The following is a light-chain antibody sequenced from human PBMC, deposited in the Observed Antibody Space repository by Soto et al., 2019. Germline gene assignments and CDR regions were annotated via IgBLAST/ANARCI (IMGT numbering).Light chain of an antibody. CDR2: DAS. Sequence: DIQMTQSPSTLSASVGDRVTITCRASQSISSWLAWYQQKPGKAPKLLIYDASSLESGVPSRFSGSGSGTEFTLPTSSLQPDVFATYYCQQYNSYSGTFGQGTKVEIK. CDR3: QQYNSYSGT. V-gene: IGKV1-5*01. J-gene: IGKJ1*01. CDR1: QSISSW.